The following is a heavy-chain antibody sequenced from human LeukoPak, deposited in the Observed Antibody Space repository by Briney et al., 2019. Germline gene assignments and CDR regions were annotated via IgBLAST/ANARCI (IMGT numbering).Heavy chain of an antibody. CDR3: ACRGYSDPDY. V-gene: IGHV3-74*01. CDR2: INSDGSST. J-gene: IGHJ4*02. D-gene: IGHD4-17*01. CDR1: GFTFSSFW. Sequence: HTGGSLRLSSAASGFTFSSFWMHWVRQAPGKGLVWVSRINSDGSSTTYADSVKGRFTISRDNAKKTLYLQMNSLRAEDTAVYYCACRGYSDPDYWGQGTLVTVSS.